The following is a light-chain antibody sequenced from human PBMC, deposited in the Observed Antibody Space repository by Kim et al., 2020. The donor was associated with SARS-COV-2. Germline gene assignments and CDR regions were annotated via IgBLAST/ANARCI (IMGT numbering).Light chain of an antibody. J-gene: IGKJ4*01. CDR2: GAS. CDR1: QSVSSN. V-gene: IGKV3-15*01. Sequence: LSPGERATLSCRASQSVSSNFAWYQQKPGQAPRLLIYGASTRATGIPARFSGSGSGTEFTLTISSLQSEDFAVYYCQQYNNWPLTFGGGTKVDIK. CDR3: QQYNNWPLT.